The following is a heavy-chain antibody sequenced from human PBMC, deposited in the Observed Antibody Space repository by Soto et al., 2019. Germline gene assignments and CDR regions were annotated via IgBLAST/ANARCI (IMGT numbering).Heavy chain of an antibody. CDR1: GYSFTNND. V-gene: IGHV1-8*01. CDR3: ARMETFGSLNWFDP. J-gene: IGHJ5*02. CDR2: MNPGSGDT. D-gene: IGHD3-16*01. Sequence: ASLKVSCKASGYSFTNNDVSWVRHATGQGLEWMGWMNPGSGDTGYAQKFQGRVTMTRDISIATAYMELSSLRSDDTAIYYCARMETFGSLNWFDPWGQGTLVTVSS.